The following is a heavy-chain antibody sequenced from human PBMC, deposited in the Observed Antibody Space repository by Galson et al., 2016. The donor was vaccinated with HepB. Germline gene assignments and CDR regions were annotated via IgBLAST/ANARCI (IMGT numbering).Heavy chain of an antibody. Sequence: SVKVSCKASGYSFSSYGITWVRQAPGQRLEWMGWISFYTGITYYVQKFQDRVTMTRDTSTDTAYMELRRLRSDDTAVYYCARSQWQNWSIDLWGRGTLLTVSS. D-gene: IGHD6-19*01. CDR3: ARSQWQNWSIDL. V-gene: IGHV1-18*01. J-gene: IGHJ2*01. CDR2: ISFYTGIT. CDR1: GYSFSSYG.